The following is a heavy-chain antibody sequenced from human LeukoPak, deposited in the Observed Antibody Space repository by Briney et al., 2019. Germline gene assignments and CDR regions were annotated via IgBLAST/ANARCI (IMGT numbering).Heavy chain of an antibody. V-gene: IGHV3-15*07. J-gene: IGHJ4*02. Sequence: GGSLRLSCAASGFTFSNAWMNWVRQAPGKGLEWVGRIKSKTDGGTTDYAAPVKGRFTISRDNAKNSLYLQMGSLRAEDTAIYYCTRVGYIDEGIDYWGQGTLVTVSS. D-gene: IGHD5-24*01. CDR1: GFTFSNAW. CDR3: TRVGYIDEGIDY. CDR2: IKSKTDGGTT.